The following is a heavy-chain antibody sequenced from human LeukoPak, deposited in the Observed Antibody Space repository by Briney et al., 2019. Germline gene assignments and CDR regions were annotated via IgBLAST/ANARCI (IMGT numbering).Heavy chain of an antibody. D-gene: IGHD5/OR15-5a*01. CDR1: GYTFTGYY. Sequence: ASVKVSCKAPGYTFTGYYMHWVRQAPGQGLEWMGWINPNSGGTNYAQKFQGRVTMTRDTSISTAYMELSRLRSDDTAVYYCARDVSRIYYMDVWGKGTTVTVSS. J-gene: IGHJ6*03. V-gene: IGHV1-2*02. CDR2: INPNSGGT. CDR3: ARDVSRIYYMDV.